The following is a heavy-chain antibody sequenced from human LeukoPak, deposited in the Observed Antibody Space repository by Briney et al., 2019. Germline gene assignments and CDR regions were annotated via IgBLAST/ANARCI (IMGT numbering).Heavy chain of an antibody. CDR2: IYSSGST. D-gene: IGHD2-2*01. CDR3: ARGLVVVVPAAKAFDI. Sequence: SETLSVTCTVSGGSISSYYWSWIWQPPGKGLEWIGHIYSSGSTNYNPSIKSRVTISVDTSKNQFSLKLSSVTAADTAVYYCARGLVVVVPAAKAFDIWGQGTMVTVSS. V-gene: IGHV4-59*01. CDR1: GGSISSYY. J-gene: IGHJ3*02.